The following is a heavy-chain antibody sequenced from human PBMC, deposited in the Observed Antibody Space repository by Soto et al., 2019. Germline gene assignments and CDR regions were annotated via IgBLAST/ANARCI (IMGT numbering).Heavy chain of an antibody. D-gene: IGHD3-10*01. J-gene: IGHJ3*02. V-gene: IGHV4-59*01. CDR1: GVSISSYY. CDR3: ARNVGRGAFDI. CDR2: IYYSGST. Sequence: SETLSLTCTVSGVSISSYYWSWIRQPPGKGLEWIGYIYYSGSTNYNPSLKSRVTISVDTSKNQFSLKLSSVTAADTAVYYRARNVGRGAFDIWGQGTMVTVSS.